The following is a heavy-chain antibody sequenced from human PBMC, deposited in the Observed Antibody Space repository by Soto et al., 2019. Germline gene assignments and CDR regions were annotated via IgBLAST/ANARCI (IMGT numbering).Heavy chain of an antibody. J-gene: IGHJ5*02. V-gene: IGHV3-33*01. Sequence: QVQLVESGGGVVQPGRSLRLSCAASGFTFSSYGMHWVRQAPGKGLEWVAVIWYDGSNKYYADSVKGRFTISRDNSKNTLYLQMNSLRAEDTAVYYCARGEGKNPNWFDPWGQGTLVTVSS. D-gene: IGHD3-10*01. CDR3: ARGEGKNPNWFDP. CDR2: IWYDGSNK. CDR1: GFTFSSYG.